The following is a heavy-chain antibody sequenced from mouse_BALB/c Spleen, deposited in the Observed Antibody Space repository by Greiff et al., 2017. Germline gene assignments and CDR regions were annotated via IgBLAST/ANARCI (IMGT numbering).Heavy chain of an antibody. CDR3: ARLPGAMDY. Sequence: EVKLVESGPGLVKPSQSLSLTCTVTGYSITSDYAWNWIRQFPGNKLEWMGYISYSGSTSYNPSLKSRISITRDTSKNQFFLQLNSVTTEDTATYYCARLPGAMDYWGQGTSVTVSS. D-gene: IGHD5-5*01. V-gene: IGHV3-2*02. J-gene: IGHJ4*01. CDR1: GYSITSDYA. CDR2: ISYSGST.